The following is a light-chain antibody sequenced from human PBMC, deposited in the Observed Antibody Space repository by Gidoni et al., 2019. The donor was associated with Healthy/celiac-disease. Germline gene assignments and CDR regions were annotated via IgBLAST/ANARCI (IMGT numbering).Light chain of an antibody. J-gene: IGKJ4*01. V-gene: IGKV3-15*01. CDR3: QQYNNWLRT. CDR2: GAS. Sequence: EIVMTQSPATLSVSPGERATLSCRASQSVSSNLAWYQQKPGQAPRLLIYGASTRATGIPARFSGSGSGTEFTVTISSLQSEDFAVYYCQQYNNWLRTFGGGTKVEIK. CDR1: QSVSSN.